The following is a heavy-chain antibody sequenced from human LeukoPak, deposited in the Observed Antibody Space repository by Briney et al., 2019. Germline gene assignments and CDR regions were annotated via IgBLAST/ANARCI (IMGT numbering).Heavy chain of an antibody. D-gene: IGHD6-25*01. CDR2: IKEDGNEK. Sequence: GGSLRLSCAASGFTFNAFGMNWVRQTPGKGLEWVANIKEDGNEKYYVDSVKGRFTISRDNAKNSLYLQMNSLRAEDTAIYYCARDRSGDGRRGRFDYWGRGALVTVSS. V-gene: IGHV3-7*03. CDR1: GFTFNAFG. J-gene: IGHJ4*02. CDR3: ARDRSGDGRRGRFDY.